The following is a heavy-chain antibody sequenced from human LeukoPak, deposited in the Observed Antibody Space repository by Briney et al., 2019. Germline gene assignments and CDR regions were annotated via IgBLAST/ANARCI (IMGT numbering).Heavy chain of an antibody. CDR2: IKSKTDGGTI. V-gene: IGHV3-15*01. J-gene: IGHJ4*02. Sequence: GGSLRLSCAASGFTFSNAWMSWVRQAPGKGLEWVGRIKSKTDGGTIDYAAPVKGRFTISRDDSRNTLYLQMNSLKTEDTAVYYCTTAVACTNGVCDYWGQGTLVTVSS. CDR3: TTAVACTNGVCDY. D-gene: IGHD2-8*01. CDR1: GFTFSNAW.